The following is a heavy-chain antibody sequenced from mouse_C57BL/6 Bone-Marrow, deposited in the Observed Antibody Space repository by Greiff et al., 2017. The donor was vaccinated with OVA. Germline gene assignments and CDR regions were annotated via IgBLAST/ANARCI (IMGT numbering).Heavy chain of an antibody. V-gene: IGHV1-15*01. CDR1: GYTFTDYE. CDR3: NYYGSSPFRY. J-gene: IGHJ2*01. Sequence: QVQLQQSGAELVRPGASVTLSCKASGYTFTDYEMHWVKQTPVHGLEWIGAIDPETGGTAYNQKFKGKAILTADKSSSTAYMELRSLTSEDSAVYYCNYYGSSPFRYWGQGTTLTVSS. D-gene: IGHD1-1*01. CDR2: IDPETGGT.